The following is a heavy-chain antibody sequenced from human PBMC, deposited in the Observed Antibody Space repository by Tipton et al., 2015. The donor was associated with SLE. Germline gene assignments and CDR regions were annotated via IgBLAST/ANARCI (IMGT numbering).Heavy chain of an antibody. CDR3: ARVGGAFDY. CDR2: IYYTGST. J-gene: IGHJ4*02. D-gene: IGHD1-26*01. V-gene: IGHV4-59*01. Sequence: TLSLTCTMSGGSKNIYYWSWIRQPPGKGLEWIGYIYYTGSTRYNPSLKSRVTISGETSKNQFSLKLNSVTAADTAVYYCARVGGAFDYWGQGTLVTVSS. CDR1: GGSKNIYY.